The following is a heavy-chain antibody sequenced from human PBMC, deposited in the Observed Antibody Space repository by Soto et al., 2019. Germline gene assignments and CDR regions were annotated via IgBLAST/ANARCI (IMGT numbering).Heavy chain of an antibody. CDR1: GGSFTSNNW. V-gene: IGHV4-4*02. Sequence: SETLSLTCAVCGGSFTSNNWWTWVRQPPGQGLEWIGEIYRTGSTNYNPSLKSRLTISLDKSENQFSLKVTSLTAADTAVYYCASRDPGTSVDYWGQGTLVTVPQ. CDR2: IYRTGST. D-gene: IGHD1-7*01. J-gene: IGHJ4*02. CDR3: ASRDPGTSVDY.